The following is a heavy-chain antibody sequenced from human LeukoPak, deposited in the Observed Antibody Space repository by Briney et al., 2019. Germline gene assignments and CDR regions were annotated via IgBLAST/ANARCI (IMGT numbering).Heavy chain of an antibody. V-gene: IGHV3-7*01. CDR3: AREGGMITFGGVIALADFDY. CDR2: IKQEGSEK. J-gene: IGHJ4*02. D-gene: IGHD3-16*02. CDR1: GFTFRPYA. Sequence: PGGPLTLPCVPSGFTFRPYALNGVRQAPGRGRRGVAKIKQEGSEKYYVDSVKGRFTISRDNAKNSLYLQMNSLRAEDTAVYYCAREGGMITFGGVIALADFDYWGQGTLVTVSS.